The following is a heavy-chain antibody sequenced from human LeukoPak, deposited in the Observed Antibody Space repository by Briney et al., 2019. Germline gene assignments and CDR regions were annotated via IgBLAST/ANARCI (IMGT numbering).Heavy chain of an antibody. CDR3: ARDFSPYTNGWYAGY. CDR2: ISYDGNNK. J-gene: IGHJ4*02. Sequence: GGSLRLSCTVSGFTFSSYAIHWVRQAPGKGLEWVAVISYDGNNKYYADSVRGRFTISRDNSKDTLYLQMNSLRAEDTAVYYCARDFSPYTNGWYAGYWGQGTLVTVSS. V-gene: IGHV3-30-3*01. CDR1: GFTFSSYA. D-gene: IGHD6-19*01.